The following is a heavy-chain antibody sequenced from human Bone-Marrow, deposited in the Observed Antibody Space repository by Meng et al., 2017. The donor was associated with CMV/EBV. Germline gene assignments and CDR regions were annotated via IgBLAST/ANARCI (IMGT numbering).Heavy chain of an antibody. V-gene: IGHV4-30-4*01. J-gene: IGHJ5*02. CDR1: GGSISSGDYY. CDR2: IYYSGST. Sequence: QVQLQESGPGLVQPSQTLSLTCTVSGGSISSGDYYWSWIRQPPGKGLEWIGYIYYSGSTYYNPSLKSRVTISVDTSKNQFSLKLSSVTAADTAVYYCARVNIVVAPAVYNWFDPWGQGTLVTVSS. CDR3: ARVNIVVAPAVYNWFDP. D-gene: IGHD2-2*01.